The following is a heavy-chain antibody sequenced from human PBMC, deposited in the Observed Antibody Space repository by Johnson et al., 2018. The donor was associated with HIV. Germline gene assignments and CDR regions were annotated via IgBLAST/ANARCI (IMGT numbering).Heavy chain of an antibody. Sequence: VQLVESGGGFIQAGRSLRLSCAASGFTFDDYAMHWVRQAPGKGLEWVSGLSWNSGTVAYADSVKGRFTISRDNARKSLYLQMNSLRTEDTAFYYCVKDMAPSMVSGNDACDIWGQGTMVTVSS. D-gene: IGHD3-10*01. J-gene: IGHJ3*02. V-gene: IGHV3-9*01. CDR2: LSWNSGTV. CDR1: GFTFDDYA. CDR3: VKDMAPSMVSGNDACDI.